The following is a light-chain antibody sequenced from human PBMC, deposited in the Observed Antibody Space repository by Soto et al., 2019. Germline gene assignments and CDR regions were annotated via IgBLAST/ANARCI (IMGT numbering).Light chain of an antibody. Sequence: DIQLTQSPSFLSASVGDRVSITCRASQDITNSLAWYHQKPGKTPKFLISTASTLQSGVPSRFSGTGSGTEFTLTISGLQPEDFATYYCQQFNSYPITFGQGTRL. CDR1: QDITNS. CDR2: TAS. J-gene: IGKJ5*01. V-gene: IGKV1-9*01. CDR3: QQFNSYPIT.